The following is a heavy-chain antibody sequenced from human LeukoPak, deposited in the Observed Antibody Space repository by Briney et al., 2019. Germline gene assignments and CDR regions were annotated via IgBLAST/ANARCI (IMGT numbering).Heavy chain of an antibody. V-gene: IGHV1-2*02. D-gene: IGHD3-9*01. Sequence: GASVKVSCKASGYTFTGSYMHWVRQAPGQGLEWMGWINPNSGGTNYAQKFQGRVTMTRDTSISTAYMELSGLTSDDTAVYYCARDRSELRFFDWFLDFWGQGTLVTVSS. J-gene: IGHJ4*02. CDR2: INPNSGGT. CDR3: ARDRSELRFFDWFLDF. CDR1: GYTFTGSY.